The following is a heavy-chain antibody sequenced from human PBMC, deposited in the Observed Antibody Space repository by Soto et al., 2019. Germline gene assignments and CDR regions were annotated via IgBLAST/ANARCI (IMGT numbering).Heavy chain of an antibody. V-gene: IGHV1-8*01. D-gene: IGHD7-27*01. CDR3: ARDPWGRMSHDAFDI. J-gene: IGHJ3*02. CDR2: MNPNSGNT. CDR1: GYTFTRYD. Sequence: ASVKVSWKGSGYTFTRYDINWVRKAPWQGLEWMGWMNPNSGNTGYAQKFQGRVTMTRNTSISTAYMELSSLRSEDTAVYYCARDPWGRMSHDAFDIWGQGTMVTVSS.